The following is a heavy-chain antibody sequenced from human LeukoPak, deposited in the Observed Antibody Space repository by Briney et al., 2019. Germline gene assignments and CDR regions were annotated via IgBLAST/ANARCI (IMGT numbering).Heavy chain of an antibody. J-gene: IGHJ4*02. CDR2: ISWNSGSI. CDR3: ANESPFLDY. CDR1: GFTFDDYA. Sequence: GRSLRLSCAASGFTFDDYAMHWVRQAPGKGLEWVSGISWNSGSIGYADSVKGRFTISRDNAKNSLYLQMHSLRAEDTAVYYCANESPFLDYWGQGTLVTVSS. V-gene: IGHV3-9*01.